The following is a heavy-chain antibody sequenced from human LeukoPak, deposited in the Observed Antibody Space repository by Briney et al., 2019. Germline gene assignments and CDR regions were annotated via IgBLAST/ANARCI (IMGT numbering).Heavy chain of an antibody. Sequence: ASVKVSCKASADTFTSYAISWVRPAPGQGLEWMGGIIPIFGTANYAQKFQGRVTITADESTSTAYMELSRLRSEDTCVYVSVVTRAEYLLHWGQGTLVTVSS. V-gene: IGHV1-69*13. J-gene: IGHJ1*01. CDR3: VVTRAEYLLH. CDR2: IIPIFGTA. D-gene: IGHD5/OR15-5a*01. CDR1: ADTFTSYA.